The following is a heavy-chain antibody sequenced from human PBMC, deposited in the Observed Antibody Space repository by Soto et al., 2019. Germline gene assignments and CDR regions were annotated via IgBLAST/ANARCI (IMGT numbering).Heavy chain of an antibody. D-gene: IGHD6-6*01. CDR2: ISYDGSNK. V-gene: IGHV3-30*18. Sequence: GGSLRLSCAASGFTFSSYGMHWVRQAPGKGLEWVAVISYDGSNKYYADSVKGRFTISRDNSKNTLYLQMNSLRAEDTAVYYCAKALWSSSYYGMDVWGQGTTVTVSS. CDR1: GFTFSSYG. CDR3: AKALWSSSYYGMDV. J-gene: IGHJ6*02.